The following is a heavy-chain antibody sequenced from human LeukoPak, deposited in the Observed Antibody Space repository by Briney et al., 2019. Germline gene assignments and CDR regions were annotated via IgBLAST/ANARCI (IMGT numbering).Heavy chain of an antibody. J-gene: IGHJ4*02. CDR2: IYDSGST. CDR1: GGSISSYY. D-gene: IGHD4-11*01. Sequence: PSETLSLTCTVSGGSISSYYWSWIRQPPGKGLEWIGFIYDSGSTNYNPSLKSRVTISVDTSKNQFSLKLRSVTAADTAVYYCARAPTWTTVIFMPLWGQGTLVTVSS. V-gene: IGHV4-59*01. CDR3: ARAPTWTTVIFMPL.